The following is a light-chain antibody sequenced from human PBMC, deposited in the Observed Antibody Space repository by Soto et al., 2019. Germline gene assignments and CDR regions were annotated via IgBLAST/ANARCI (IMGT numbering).Light chain of an antibody. V-gene: IGLV2-14*03. CDR2: DFI. J-gene: IGLJ2*01. Sequence: QSALTQPASVSGSPGQSITISCTGTSSDVGGYNYVSWYQQHPGKAPKLMMYDFINRPSGVSNRFSGSKSGNSASLTISGLQAEDEADYYCSSYTSSSTYVVLGGGTKLTVL. CDR1: SSDVGGYNY. CDR3: SSYTSSSTYVV.